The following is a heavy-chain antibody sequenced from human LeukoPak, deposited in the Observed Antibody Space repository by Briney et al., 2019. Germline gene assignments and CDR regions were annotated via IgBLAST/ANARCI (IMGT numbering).Heavy chain of an antibody. J-gene: IGHJ3*02. CDR2: ISSSSSAI. D-gene: IGHD3-22*01. Sequence: GGSLRLSCAASGFTVVSKYMSWVRQAPGKGLEWVSYISSSSSAIYYADSVKGRFTISRDNAKNSLYLQMNSLRAEDTAVYYCASLSPDYYDSSGLPYAFDIWGQGTMVTVSS. CDR3: ASLSPDYYDSSGLPYAFDI. CDR1: GFTVVSKY. V-gene: IGHV3-48*04.